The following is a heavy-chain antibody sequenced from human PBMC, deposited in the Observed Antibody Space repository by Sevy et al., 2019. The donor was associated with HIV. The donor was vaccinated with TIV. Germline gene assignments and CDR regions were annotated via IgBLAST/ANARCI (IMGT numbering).Heavy chain of an antibody. J-gene: IGHJ5*02. CDR1: GFTFSSYG. V-gene: IGHV3-30*18. D-gene: IGHD6-13*01. CDR2: ISYDGSNK. Sequence: GGSLRLSCAASGFTFSSYGMHWVRQAPGKGLEWVAVISYDGSNKYYADSVKGRFTISRDNAKNTLYLQMNSLRREDTAVYYCAKDDGYTINWYPRFDPWGQGTLVTVSS. CDR3: AKDDGYTINWYPRFDP.